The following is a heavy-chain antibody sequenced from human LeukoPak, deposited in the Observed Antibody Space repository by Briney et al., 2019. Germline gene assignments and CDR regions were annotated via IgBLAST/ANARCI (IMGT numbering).Heavy chain of an antibody. CDR2: IYYSGST. CDR1: GGSISSGSYY. D-gene: IGHD5-18*01. J-gene: IGHJ6*03. V-gene: IGHV4-31*03. Sequence: KSSETLSLTCTVSGGSISSGSYYWSWIRQHPGKGLEWIGYIYYSGSTYYNPSLKSRVTISVDTSKNQFSLKLSSVTAADTAVYYCARDRADTAMVRGYYYYMDVWGKGTTVTVSS. CDR3: ARDRADTAMVRGYYYYMDV.